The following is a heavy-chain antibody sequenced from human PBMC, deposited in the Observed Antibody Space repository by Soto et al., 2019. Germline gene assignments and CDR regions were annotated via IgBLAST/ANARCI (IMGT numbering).Heavy chain of an antibody. V-gene: IGHV3-7*01. CDR3: ARCLFEYSSSSRYCMDV. CDR2: IKQDGSEK. J-gene: IGHJ6*02. D-gene: IGHD6-6*01. CDR1: GFTFSSYW. Sequence: GGSLRLSCAASGFTFSSYWMSWVRQAPGKGLEWVANIKQDGSEKYYVDSVKGRFTISRDNAKNSLYLQMNSLRAEDTAVYYCARCLFEYSSSSRYCMDVWGQGTTVTVSS.